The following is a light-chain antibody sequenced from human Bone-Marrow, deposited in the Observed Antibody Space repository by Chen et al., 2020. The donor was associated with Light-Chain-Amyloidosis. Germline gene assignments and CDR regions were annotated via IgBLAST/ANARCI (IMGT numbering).Light chain of an antibody. CDR3: MQSIHLST. CDR1: QSLLYSNGVTY. Sequence: VMTQTQLYLSVTPGQPASISCKSSQSLLYSNGVTYLYWFLQKPGQPPQLLIYEAFNRFSGVPHRISGSGSGTDFTLKISRVEAEDVGTYYCMQSIHLSTFGQGTKVEIK. CDR2: EAF. J-gene: IGKJ1*01. V-gene: IGKV2D-29*01.